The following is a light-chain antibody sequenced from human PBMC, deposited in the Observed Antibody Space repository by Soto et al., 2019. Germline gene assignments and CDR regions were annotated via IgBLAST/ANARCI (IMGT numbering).Light chain of an antibody. V-gene: IGKV3-20*01. CDR1: QTSGSNF. CDR2: ASS. Sequence: EIVLTQSPGTLSLSPGERATLSCKTSQTSGSNFLAWYQHKPGQAPRLLIYASSNRATGIPDRFSGSASGPDFTLTISRLEPEDFALYYCQQYGSSPITFGQGTRLEIK. CDR3: QQYGSSPIT. J-gene: IGKJ5*01.